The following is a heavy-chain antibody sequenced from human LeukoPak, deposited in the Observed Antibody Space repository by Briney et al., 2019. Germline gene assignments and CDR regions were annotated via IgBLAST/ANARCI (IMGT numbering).Heavy chain of an antibody. J-gene: IGHJ6*02. CDR3: ARDHGVAVAGTYYYGMDV. CDR2: ISAYNGKT. V-gene: IGHV1-18*01. D-gene: IGHD6-19*01. CDR1: GYTFTNYG. Sequence: ASVKVSCKASGYTFTNYGISWVRQAPGQGLEWMGWISAYNGKTNYAQKLQGRVTMTTDTSTSTAYMELRSLRSDDTAVYYCARDHGVAVAGTYYYGMDVWGQGTTVTVSS.